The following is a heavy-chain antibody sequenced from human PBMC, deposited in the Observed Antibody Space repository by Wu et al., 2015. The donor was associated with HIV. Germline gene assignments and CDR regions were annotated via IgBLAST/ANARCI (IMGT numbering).Heavy chain of an antibody. D-gene: IGHD6-19*01. J-gene: IGHJ4*02. CDR2: INPNSGGT. V-gene: IGHV1-2*02. CDR3: ATPRSPGFSSAWPTYFDY. Sequence: QIQLVQSGAEVKKPGASVKVSCKASGYTFTGYYMHWLRQAPGQGLEWMGWINPNSGGTNFAQKFQDRVTLTRDTSITTAHMEMSGLRSDDTAVYYCATPRSPGFSSAWPTYFDYWGQGTLVTVSS. CDR1: GYTFTGYY.